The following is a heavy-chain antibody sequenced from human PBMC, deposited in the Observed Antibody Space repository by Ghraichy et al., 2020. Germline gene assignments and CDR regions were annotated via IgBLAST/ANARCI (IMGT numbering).Heavy chain of an antibody. V-gene: IGHV4-59*08. CDR2: VSYSGTT. D-gene: IGHD6-19*01. Sequence: SETLSLTCTVSGGSISSYFWSWIRQPPGKGLEWIGYVSYSGTTNYDPSLKSRVTISVDTSKNQFSLKLSSVTAADTAVYFCARIAVAARGFADYWGQGTLVTVSS. CDR3: ARIAVAARGFADY. CDR1: GGSISSYF. J-gene: IGHJ4*02.